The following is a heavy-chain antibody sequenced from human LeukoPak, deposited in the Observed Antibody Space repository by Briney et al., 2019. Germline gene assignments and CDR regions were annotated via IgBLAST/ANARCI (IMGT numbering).Heavy chain of an antibody. CDR3: AREPRGGSEIDY. CDR1: GFTFSSYA. Sequence: GGSLRLSCAASGFTFSSYAMHWVRQAPGRGLEWVAVISYDGSNKYYADSVKGRFTISRDNSKNTLYLRMNSLRAEDTAVYYCAREPRGGSEIDYWGQGTLVTVSS. D-gene: IGHD6-25*01. J-gene: IGHJ4*02. CDR2: ISYDGSNK. V-gene: IGHV3-30*01.